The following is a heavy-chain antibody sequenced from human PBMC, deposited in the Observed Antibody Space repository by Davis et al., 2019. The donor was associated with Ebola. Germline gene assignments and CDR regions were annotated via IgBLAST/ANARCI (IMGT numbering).Heavy chain of an antibody. CDR3: ARRRSSLDP. J-gene: IGHJ5*02. CDR1: GGSISSSSYY. CDR2: IYYSGST. D-gene: IGHD3-16*01. Sequence: GSLRLSCTVSGGSISSSSYYWGWIRQPPGKGLEWIGSIYYSGSTYYNPSLKSRVTISVDTSKNQFSLKLSSVTAADTAVYYCARRRSSLDPWGQGTLVTVSS. V-gene: IGHV4-39*07.